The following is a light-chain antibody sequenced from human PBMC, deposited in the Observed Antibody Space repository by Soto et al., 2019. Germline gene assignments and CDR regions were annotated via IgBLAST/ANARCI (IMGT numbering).Light chain of an antibody. J-gene: IGKJ2*03. CDR1: QGIGNT. V-gene: IGKV3-15*01. CDR2: RTS. CDR3: HQYYTMPYS. Sequence: EIVMTQSPATLSVSPGEGATLSCRASQGIGNTLAWYQQKPGQTPRLLIYRTSIRATGVPARFSGSASGTEFTLTITSLQSEDFAVYYCHQYYTMPYSFGQGTKLEIQ.